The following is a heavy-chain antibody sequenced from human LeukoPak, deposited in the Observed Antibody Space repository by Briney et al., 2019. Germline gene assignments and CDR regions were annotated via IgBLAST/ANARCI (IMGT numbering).Heavy chain of an antibody. J-gene: IGHJ6*03. Sequence: SVKVSCKASGGTFSSYAISWVRQAPGQGLEWMGRIIPIFGTTNYAQKFQGRVTITTDESTSTAYMELSSLRSEDTAVYYCATNRDCSGGSCYPYYYYYMDVWGKGTTVTVSS. D-gene: IGHD2-15*01. CDR1: GGTFSSYA. V-gene: IGHV1-69*05. CDR3: ATNRDCSGGSCYPYYYYYMDV. CDR2: IIPIFGTT.